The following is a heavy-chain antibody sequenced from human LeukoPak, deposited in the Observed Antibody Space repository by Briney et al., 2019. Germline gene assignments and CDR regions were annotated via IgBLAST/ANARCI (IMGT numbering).Heavy chain of an antibody. CDR1: GFTITNHW. D-gene: IGHD2-15*01. V-gene: IGHV3-7*03. J-gene: IGHJ4*02. CDR2: IKQDGSEK. Sequence: GGSLRLSCAVSGFTITNHWMSWVRQAPGKGLEWVANIKQDGSEKYYVDSVKGRFTISRDNSRNTLYLQMNSLRAEDTAVYYCAKAGWNYWGQGTLVTVSS. CDR3: AKAGWNY.